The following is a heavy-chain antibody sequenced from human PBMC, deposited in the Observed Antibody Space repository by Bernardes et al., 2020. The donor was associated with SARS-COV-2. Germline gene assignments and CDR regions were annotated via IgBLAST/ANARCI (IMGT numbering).Heavy chain of an antibody. Sequence: GGSLRLSCAASGFTFSSYGMHWVRQAPGKGLEWVAVIWYDGSNKYYADSVKGRFTISRDNSKNTLYLQMNSLRAEDTAVYYCARGNIVVVTAIQGYYGMDVWGQGTTVTVSS. D-gene: IGHD2-21*02. CDR1: GFTFSSYG. CDR3: ARGNIVVVTAIQGYYGMDV. J-gene: IGHJ6*02. V-gene: IGHV3-33*01. CDR2: IWYDGSNK.